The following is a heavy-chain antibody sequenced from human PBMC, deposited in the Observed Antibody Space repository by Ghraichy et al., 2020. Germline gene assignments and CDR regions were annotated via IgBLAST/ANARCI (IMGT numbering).Heavy chain of an antibody. CDR2: ISAGGELT. J-gene: IGHJ2*01. V-gene: IGHV3-23*01. Sequence: TCGMSWVRQAPGKAPEWVSSISAGGELTYYTDSVKGRFTVSRDNSKNTMYLQTNSLRVEDTAVFYCARIAVSGTWYFDLWGRGTLVTVSS. D-gene: IGHD6-19*01. CDR3: ARIAVSGTWYFDL. CDR1: TCG.